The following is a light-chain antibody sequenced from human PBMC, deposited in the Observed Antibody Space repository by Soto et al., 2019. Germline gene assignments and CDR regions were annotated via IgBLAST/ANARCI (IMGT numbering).Light chain of an antibody. V-gene: IGKV1-5*01. CDR3: QQYNSYFRT. CDR2: DVS. CDR1: HSISSHC. Sequence: PLSPSTLSSSVRDRVTITCRASHSISSHCFAWYQQKPGKAPKLLIYDVSTRETGIPARFSGSGSGTDFTLSISRLQPDDSATYYCQQYNSYFRTVGRGTKVDTK. J-gene: IGKJ1*01.